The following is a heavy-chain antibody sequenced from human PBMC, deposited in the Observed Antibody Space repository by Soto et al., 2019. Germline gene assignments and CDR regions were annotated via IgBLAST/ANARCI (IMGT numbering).Heavy chain of an antibody. CDR3: AKTPFYSGQPYYFDY. CDR1: GFNFSNYA. D-gene: IGHD4-4*01. Sequence: GGSLRLSCAASGFNFSNYAMTWVRQAPGKGLEWVSAISGSDDYTFYSDSVKGRFTISRDNSKNTLFLQMNSLRAEDTALYYCAKTPFYSGQPYYFDYWGQGTLVTAPQ. CDR2: ISGSDDYT. V-gene: IGHV3-23*01. J-gene: IGHJ4*02.